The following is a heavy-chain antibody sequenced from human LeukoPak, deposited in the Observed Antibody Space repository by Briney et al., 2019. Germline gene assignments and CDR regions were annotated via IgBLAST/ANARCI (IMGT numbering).Heavy chain of an antibody. D-gene: IGHD2-2*01. CDR1: GFTFSSYA. V-gene: IGHV3-23*01. CDR3: AKSTHRRTLWYSDY. CDR2: ISGSGGST. Sequence: GGSLRLSCAASGFTFSSYAMSWVRQAPGKGLEWVSAISGSGGSTYYADSVKGRFTISRDNSKNTLYLQMDSLRAEDTAVYYCAKSTHRRTLWYSDYWGQGTLVTVSS. J-gene: IGHJ4*02.